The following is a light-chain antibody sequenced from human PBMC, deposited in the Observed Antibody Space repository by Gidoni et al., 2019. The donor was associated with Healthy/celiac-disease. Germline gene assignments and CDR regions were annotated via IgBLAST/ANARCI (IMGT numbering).Light chain of an antibody. CDR1: RSNIGSNY. CDR2: RNN. J-gene: IGLJ2*01. CDR3: AAWDDSLSGHVV. V-gene: IGLV1-47*01. Sequence: QSVLTQPTSASGTHGQRVTISCSGSRSNIGSNYVYWYHQLPGTAPKLLIYRNNQRPSGVPDRFSGSKSGTSASLAISGLRSEDEADYYCAAWDDSLSGHVVFGGGTKLTVL.